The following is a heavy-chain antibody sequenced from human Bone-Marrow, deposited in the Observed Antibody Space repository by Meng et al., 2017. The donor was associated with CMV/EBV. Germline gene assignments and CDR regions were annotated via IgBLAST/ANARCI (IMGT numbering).Heavy chain of an antibody. D-gene: IGHD4/OR15-4a*01. J-gene: IGHJ5*02. V-gene: IGHV1-2*02. Sequence: ASVKVSCKASGGTFSSYAISWVRQAPGQGLEWMGWINPNSGGTNYAQKFQGRVTMTRDTSISTAYMELSGLRSDDTAVYYCARVLLVTMVGGNWFDPWGQGTLVTVSS. CDR1: GGTFSSYA. CDR3: ARVLLVTMVGGNWFDP. CDR2: INPNSGGT.